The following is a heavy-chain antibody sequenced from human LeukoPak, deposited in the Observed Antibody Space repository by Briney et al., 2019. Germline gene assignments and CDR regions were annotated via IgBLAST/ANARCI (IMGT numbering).Heavy chain of an antibody. CDR3: ATAANWGSYRYSCDH. CDR1: GFTFSSYD. D-gene: IGHD3-16*02. V-gene: IGHV3-13*05. J-gene: IGHJ4*02. Sequence: GGSLRLSCAASGFTFSSYDMHWVRQATGKGLEWVSAIGTAGDPYYPDSVKGRFTISRDNSKNTLYLQMNSLRAEDTAVYYCATAANWGSYRYSCDHWGQGTLVTVSS. CDR2: IGTAGDP.